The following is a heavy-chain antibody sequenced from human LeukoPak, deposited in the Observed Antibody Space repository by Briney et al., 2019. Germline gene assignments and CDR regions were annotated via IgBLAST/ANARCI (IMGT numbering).Heavy chain of an antibody. J-gene: IGHJ5*02. CDR2: INTDGSGT. CDR1: GFTFRTYW. Sequence: AGSLRLSCAASGFTFRTYWMHWVRQAPGKGLLWVSRINTDGSGTIYADSVKGRFTISRDNANNTLYLQMNSLRAEDTALYYCARAKPGGNWFDPWGQGTLVTVSS. D-gene: IGHD3-16*01. CDR3: ARAKPGGNWFDP. V-gene: IGHV3-74*01.